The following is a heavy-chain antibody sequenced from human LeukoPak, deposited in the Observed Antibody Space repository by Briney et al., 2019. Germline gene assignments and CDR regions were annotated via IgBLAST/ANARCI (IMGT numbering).Heavy chain of an antibody. CDR3: ARGPSGCCRCSSCSFDY. CDR2: IKQDGSEK. Sequence: PGGSLRLSCAASGFTFSSYWMSWVRQVPGQGLEWVANIKQDGSEKYYVDSVKGRFTISRDNAENSLYLQMNSLRVEDTAMYYCARGPSGCCRCSSCSFDYWGQGTLVTVSS. D-gene: IGHD2-2*01. J-gene: IGHJ4*02. CDR1: GFTFSSYW. V-gene: IGHV3-7*03.